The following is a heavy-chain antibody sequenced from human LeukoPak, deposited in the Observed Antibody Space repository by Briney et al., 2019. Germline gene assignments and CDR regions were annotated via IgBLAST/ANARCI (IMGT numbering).Heavy chain of an antibody. J-gene: IGHJ4*02. CDR1: GGSISSYY. V-gene: IGHV4-59*08. D-gene: IGHD7-27*01. CDR2: IFSTGST. Sequence: SETLSLTCTVSGGSISSYYWSWIRQPPGKGLEWIGYIFSTGSTSSNPSLKSRVTISLDTSKNQFSLKLTSVTAADTAVYYCARLKNWAQRTFDYWGQGTLVTVSS. CDR3: ARLKNWAQRTFDY.